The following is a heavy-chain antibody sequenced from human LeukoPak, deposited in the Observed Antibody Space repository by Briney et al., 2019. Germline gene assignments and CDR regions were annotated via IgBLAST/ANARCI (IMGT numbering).Heavy chain of an antibody. Sequence: GGSLRLSCAASGFTFSSYAMHWVRQAPGKGLEWVAVISYDGSNKYYADSVKGRFTISRNNSKNTLYLQMNSLRAEDTAVYYCARDLIADSVGAFDIWGQGTMVTVSS. J-gene: IGHJ3*02. CDR3: ARDLIADSVGAFDI. D-gene: IGHD6-13*01. V-gene: IGHV3-30-3*01. CDR2: ISYDGSNK. CDR1: GFTFSSYA.